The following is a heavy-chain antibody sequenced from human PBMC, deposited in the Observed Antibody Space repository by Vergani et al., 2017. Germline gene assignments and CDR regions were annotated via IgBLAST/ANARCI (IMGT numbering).Heavy chain of an antibody. V-gene: IGHV1-69*01. CDR2: IIPIFGTA. CDR3: ALPYTGYCSSTSCDIVAAAGRDYYYYGMDV. Sequence: QVQLVQSGAEVKKPGSSVKVSCKASGGTFSSYAISWVRQAPGQGLEWMGGIIPIFGTANYAQKFQGRVTITADESTSTAYMELSSLRSEDTAVYYCALPYTGYCSSTSCDIVAAAGRDYYYYGMDVWGQGTTVTVSS. CDR1: GGTFSSYA. D-gene: IGHD2-2*02. J-gene: IGHJ6*02.